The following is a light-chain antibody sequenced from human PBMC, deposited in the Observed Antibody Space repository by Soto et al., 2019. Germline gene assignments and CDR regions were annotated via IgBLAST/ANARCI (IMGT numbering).Light chain of an antibody. J-gene: IGLJ1*01. V-gene: IGLV2-14*01. Sequence: QSALTQPASVSGSPGQSITISCTGTSSDVGGYNYVYWYQQHPGQAPKLMIYDVSNRPSGVSNRFSGSKSGNTASLTISGLQAEDEADYYCNSYTSRSTYVFGTGTKFTVL. CDR1: SSDVGGYNY. CDR2: DVS. CDR3: NSYTSRSTYV.